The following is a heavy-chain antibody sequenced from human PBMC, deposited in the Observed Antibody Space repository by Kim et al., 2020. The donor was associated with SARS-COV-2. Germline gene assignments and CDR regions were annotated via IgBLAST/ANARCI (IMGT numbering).Heavy chain of an antibody. CDR3: ARVKVRGVVITGDWFDP. CDR2: ISAYNGNT. J-gene: IGHJ5*02. V-gene: IGHV1-18*01. Sequence: ASVKVSCKASGYTFTSYGISWVRQAPGQGLEWMGWISAYNGNTNYAQKLQGRVTMTTDTSTSTAYMELRSLRSDDTAVYYCARVKVRGVVITGDWFDPWGQGTLVTVSS. D-gene: IGHD3-10*01. CDR1: GYTFTSYG.